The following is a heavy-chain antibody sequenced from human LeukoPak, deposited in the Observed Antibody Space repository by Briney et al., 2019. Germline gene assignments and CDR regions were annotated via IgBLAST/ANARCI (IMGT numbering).Heavy chain of an antibody. J-gene: IGHJ4*02. CDR3: ARYRSGGSCYYVY. CDR2: INPNSGGT. CDR1: GNTFTGYY. D-gene: IGHD2-15*01. Sequence: GASVKVSCKASGNTFTGYYMHWVRQAPGQGLEWMGWINPNSGGTNYAQKFQGRVTMTRDTSISTAYMELSRLRSDDTAVYYCARYRSGGSCYYVYWGQGTLVTVSS. V-gene: IGHV1-2*02.